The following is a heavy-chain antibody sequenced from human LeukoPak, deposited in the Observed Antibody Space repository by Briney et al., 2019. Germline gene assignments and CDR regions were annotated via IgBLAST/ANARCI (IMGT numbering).Heavy chain of an antibody. J-gene: IGHJ4*02. D-gene: IGHD3-22*01. Sequence: GGSLRLSCTTSGFTFGDYAMSWVRQAPGKGLEWVSFIRRKAHGGTTEYAASVKGRFSSSRDDSKSIAYLQMNSLKNEDTAVYFCTRVTYYYDNSGYFHFDSWGQGSLVTVSS. CDR3: TRVTYYYDNSGYFHFDS. V-gene: IGHV3-49*04. CDR2: IRRKAHGGTT. CDR1: GFTFGDYA.